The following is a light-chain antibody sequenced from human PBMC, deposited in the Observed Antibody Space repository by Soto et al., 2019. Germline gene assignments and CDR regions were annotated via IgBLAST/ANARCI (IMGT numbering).Light chain of an antibody. J-gene: IGKJ2*01. CDR1: QSVTSNY. CDR2: GAS. V-gene: IGKV3-20*01. CDR3: QQYGSSPRT. Sequence: EIVLTQSPGTLSLSPGERATLSCRASQSVTSNYLAWYQHKPGQAPRLLIYGASSRATGIPDRFSGSGAGTDVSLTISRLEPEDFAVYYCQQYGSSPRTFGPGTKLEIK.